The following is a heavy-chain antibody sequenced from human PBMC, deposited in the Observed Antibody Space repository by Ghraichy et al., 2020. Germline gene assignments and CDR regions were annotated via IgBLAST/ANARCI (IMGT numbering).Heavy chain of an antibody. J-gene: IGHJ4*02. D-gene: IGHD1-26*01. Sequence: SETLSLTCAVYGGSFSGYYWSWIGQPPGKGLEWIGEINHSGSTNYNPSLKSRVTISVDTSKNQFSLKLSSVTAADTAVYYCARKGLLWELRGWGQGTLVTVSS. CDR2: INHSGST. CDR3: ARKGLLWELRG. V-gene: IGHV4-34*01. CDR1: GGSFSGYY.